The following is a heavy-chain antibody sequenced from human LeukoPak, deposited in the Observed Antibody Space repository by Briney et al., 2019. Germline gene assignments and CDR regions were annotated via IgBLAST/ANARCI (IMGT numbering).Heavy chain of an antibody. CDR1: GGSISSIRDF. Sequence: SDTLSLTCTVSGGSISSIRDFGRWIRQPPGKGLECIGYVHYSGNTYYNPSLKSRVIISVDTSNNQFSLKLMSVTAADTAVYYCGRQDNIGYCSSTNCPNRYFDLWGRGTLVTVSS. CDR2: VHYSGNT. J-gene: IGHJ2*01. CDR3: GRQDNIGYCSSTNCPNRYFDL. V-gene: IGHV4-39*01. D-gene: IGHD2-2*01.